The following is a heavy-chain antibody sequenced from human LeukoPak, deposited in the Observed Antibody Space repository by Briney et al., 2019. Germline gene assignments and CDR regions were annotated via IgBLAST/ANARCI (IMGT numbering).Heavy chain of an antibody. D-gene: IGHD3-10*01. CDR3: AREEVGGSGSYYYNWFDP. V-gene: IGHV3-33*01. CDR1: GFTFSSYG. J-gene: IGHJ5*02. Sequence: GGSLRLSCAASGFTFSSYGMHWVRQAPGKGLEWVAVIWYDGSNKFYADSVKGRFTISRDNSKNTLYLQMNSLRAEDTAVYSCAREEVGGSGSYYYNWFDPWGQGTLVTVSS. CDR2: IWYDGSNK.